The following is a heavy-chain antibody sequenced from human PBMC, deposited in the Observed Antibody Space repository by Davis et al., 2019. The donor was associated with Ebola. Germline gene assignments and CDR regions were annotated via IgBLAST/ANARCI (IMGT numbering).Heavy chain of an antibody. V-gene: IGHV3-30*18. CDR2: ISYDGSNK. J-gene: IGHJ3*02. CDR1: GFTFSSYG. Sequence: GGSLRLSCAASGFTFSSYGMHWVRQAPGKGLAWVAVISYDGSNKYYADSVKGRFTISRDNSKNTLYLQMNSLRAEDTAVYYCAKKRELHIDIWGQGTMVTVSS. CDR3: AKKRELHIDI. D-gene: IGHD1-26*01.